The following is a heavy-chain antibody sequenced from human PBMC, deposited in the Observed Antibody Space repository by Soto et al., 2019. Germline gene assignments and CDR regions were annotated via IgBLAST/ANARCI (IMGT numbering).Heavy chain of an antibody. CDR1: GYTFTRYT. Sequence: ASLKVSCKASGYTFTRYTMNWVRQAPGQRLEWMGWINPDNDNTKSSQKFQDRVIITRDTSASTAYMDLSSLRSEDTAVYYCARGIATGQLDPWGQGTLVTVSS. CDR3: ARGIATGQLDP. D-gene: IGHD2-15*01. V-gene: IGHV1-3*01. J-gene: IGHJ5*02. CDR2: INPDNDNT.